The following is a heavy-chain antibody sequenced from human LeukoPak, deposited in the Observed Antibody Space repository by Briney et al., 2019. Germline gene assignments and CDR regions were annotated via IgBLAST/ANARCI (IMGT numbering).Heavy chain of an antibody. Sequence: GDSLRLSCAASGITLNNNAMRWVRQAPGKGPEWVASISINGGTTYYADSVKGRFTISRDNSKNTLYLQMNGLRAEDTAVYYCAKDLRSLYESGNYGWFDPWGQGALVTVSS. V-gene: IGHV3-23*01. J-gene: IGHJ5*02. CDR3: AKDLRSLYESGNYGWFDP. CDR2: ISINGGTT. D-gene: IGHD3-10*01. CDR1: GITLNNNA.